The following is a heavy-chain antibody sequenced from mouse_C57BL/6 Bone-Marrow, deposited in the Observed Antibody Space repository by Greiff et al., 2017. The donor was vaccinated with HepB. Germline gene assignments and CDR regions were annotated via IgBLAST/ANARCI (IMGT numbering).Heavy chain of an antibody. CDR2: IDPSDSYT. Sequence: VQLKQPGAELVRPGTSVKLSCKASGYTFTSYWMHWVKQRPGQGLEWIGVIDPSDSYTNYNQKFKGKATLTVDTSSSTAYMQLSSLTSEDSAVYYCARGEYGNSFDYWGQGTTLTVSS. J-gene: IGHJ2*01. CDR3: ARGEYGNSFDY. CDR1: GYTFTSYW. D-gene: IGHD2-1*01. V-gene: IGHV1-59*01.